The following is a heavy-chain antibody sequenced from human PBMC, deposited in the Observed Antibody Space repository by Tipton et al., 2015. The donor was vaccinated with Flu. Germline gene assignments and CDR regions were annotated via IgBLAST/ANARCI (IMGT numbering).Heavy chain of an antibody. CDR3: ARVPPFNNWNAESDY. CDR1: GGSILINYA. V-gene: IGHV1-8*02. J-gene: IGHJ4*02. CDR2: MSPNTGNT. Sequence: QLVQSGAEVKKPGSSVKVSCKASGGSILINYAISWVRQAPGQGLEWMGWMSPNTGNTGYAQKFQGRVTMTRDTSISTAFMELSSLRSEDTAVYYCARVPPFNNWNAESDYWGQGTLVTVSS. D-gene: IGHD1-20*01.